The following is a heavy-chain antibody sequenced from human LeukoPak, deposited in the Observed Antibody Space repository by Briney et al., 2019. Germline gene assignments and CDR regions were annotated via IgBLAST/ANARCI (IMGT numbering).Heavy chain of an antibody. CDR2: TYYRSKWYN. Sequence: SQTLSLTCAISGDSVSSNSEAWNWIRLSPSRGLEWLGRTYYRSKWYNDFAVSVKSRITINPETSKNQFSLQLTSVTPEDTAVYYCARGVRDFFDYWDQGTLVTVSS. CDR1: GDSVSSNSEA. J-gene: IGHJ4*02. V-gene: IGHV6-1*01. CDR3: ARGVRDFFDY.